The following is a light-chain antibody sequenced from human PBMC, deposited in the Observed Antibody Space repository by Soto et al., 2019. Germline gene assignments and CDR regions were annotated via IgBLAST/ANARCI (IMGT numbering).Light chain of an antibody. V-gene: IGLV2-14*01. CDR2: DVS. CDR1: SSDVGGYNY. J-gene: IGLJ2*01. CDR3: SSYTSSNTVV. Sequence: QSVLTQPASVSGSPGQSITISCTGTSSDVGGYNYVSWYQQHPGKAPKLIIYDVSDRPSGVSSRFSGSKSGNTASLTISGLKAEDEADYYCSSYTSSNTVVFGGGTKLTVL.